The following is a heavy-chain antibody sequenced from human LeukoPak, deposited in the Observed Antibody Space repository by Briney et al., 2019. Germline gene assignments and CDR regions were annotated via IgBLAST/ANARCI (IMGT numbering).Heavy chain of an antibody. D-gene: IGHD6-13*01. CDR3: AKSWGSTQGADAFDI. J-gene: IGHJ3*02. CDR2: ISYDGSNK. CDR1: GFTFSSYG. Sequence: GGSLRLSCAASGFTFSSYGIHWVRQAPGKGLEWVAVISYDGSNKYYADSVKGRFTISRDNSKNTLYLQMNSLRAEDTAVYYCAKSWGSTQGADAFDIWGQGTMVTVSS. V-gene: IGHV3-30*18.